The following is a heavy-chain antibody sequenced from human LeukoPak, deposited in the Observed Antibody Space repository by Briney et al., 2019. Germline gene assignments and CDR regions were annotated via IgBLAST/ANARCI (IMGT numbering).Heavy chain of an antibody. CDR3: ARVGYYSGYYGMDV. J-gene: IGHJ6*02. Sequence: RGSLRLSCAASGFTFSSYAMHWVRQAPGKGLEYVSAISSNGGSTYSANSVKGRFIISRDNSKNTLYLQMGSLRAEDMAVYYCARVGYYSGYYGMDVWGQGTTVTVSS. CDR2: ISSNGGST. V-gene: IGHV3-64*01. D-gene: IGHD3-3*01. CDR1: GFTFSSYA.